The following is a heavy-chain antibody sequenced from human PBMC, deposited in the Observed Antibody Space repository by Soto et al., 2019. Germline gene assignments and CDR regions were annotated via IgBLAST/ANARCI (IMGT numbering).Heavy chain of an antibody. CDR1: GGSIRIYY. Sequence: PSEPLSLPCNVSGGSIRIYYWTWIRQPAGKGLEWIGRIYSRGNTNYNPSLKSRVTMSVDTSKNQFSLILSSVTAADTAVYYCARQGLTVKGIYYYGMDVWGQGTMVTVSS. J-gene: IGHJ6*02. V-gene: IGHV4-4*07. CDR3: ARQGLTVKGIYYYGMDV. CDR2: IYSRGNT. D-gene: IGHD4-17*01.